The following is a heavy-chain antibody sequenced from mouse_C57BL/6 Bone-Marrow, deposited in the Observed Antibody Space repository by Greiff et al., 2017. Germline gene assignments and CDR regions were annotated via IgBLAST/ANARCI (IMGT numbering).Heavy chain of an antibody. CDR3: ARGLGRS. J-gene: IGHJ3*01. V-gene: IGHV1-52*01. CDR1: GYTFTSYW. D-gene: IGHD4-1*01. Sequence: QVQLQQPGAELVRPGSSVKLSCKASGYTFTSYWMHWVKQRPIQGLEWIGNIDPSDSDTHYNQKFKDKATLTVDKSSSTAYMQLSSLTSEDSAVYYCARGLGRSWGQGTLVTVSA. CDR2: IDPSDSDT.